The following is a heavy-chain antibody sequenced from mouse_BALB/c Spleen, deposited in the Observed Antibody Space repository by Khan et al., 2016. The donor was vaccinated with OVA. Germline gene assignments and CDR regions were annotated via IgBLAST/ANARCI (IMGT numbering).Heavy chain of an antibody. CDR3: PRHRGYYGHNPYFDY. V-gene: IGHV5-6-4*01. J-gene: IGHJ2*01. Sequence: EVELVESGGGLVRPGGSLKLSCAASGFSFSSYSMSWVRQTPEKRLEWVATISSGGTYTYYPDSVKGRFTISRDNAKNTLYLQMSSLKSEDTAMYYCPRHRGYYGHNPYFDYGGHGTTLTVSS. CDR1: GFSFSSYS. D-gene: IGHD1-1*01. CDR2: ISSGGTYT.